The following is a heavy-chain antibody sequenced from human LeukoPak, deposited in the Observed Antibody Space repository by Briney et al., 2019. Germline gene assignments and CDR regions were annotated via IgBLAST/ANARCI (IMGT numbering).Heavy chain of an antibody. V-gene: IGHV4-59*08. CDR1: GGSINSYY. J-gene: IGHJ4*02. CDR3: ARGSGNYWQVSFDY. CDR2: TYYSGST. Sequence: SETLSLTCTVAGGSINSYYWSWIRQPPGKGVEWVGYTYYSGSTRYNPSLTSRVTISVDTSKNQFSLKLTSVTAADTAVYYCARGSGNYWQVSFDYWGQGTLATVSS. D-gene: IGHD1-26*01.